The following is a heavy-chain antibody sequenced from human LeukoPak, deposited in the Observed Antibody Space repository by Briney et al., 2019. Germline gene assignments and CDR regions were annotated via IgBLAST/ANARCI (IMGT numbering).Heavy chain of an antibody. CDR2: SQSFTGTT. CDR3: ARNQQLGGHSYYYYGMDV. Sequence: GGSLRLSCAASGFTFSSYSMNWIRQAPGKGLEWVSYSQSFTGTTSYADSVEGRFTISRDNSKNTLYLQMNSLRADDTAIYYCARNQQLGGHSYYYYGMDVWGQGTTVTVSS. CDR1: GFTFSSYS. J-gene: IGHJ6*02. D-gene: IGHD3-16*01. V-gene: IGHV3-48*01.